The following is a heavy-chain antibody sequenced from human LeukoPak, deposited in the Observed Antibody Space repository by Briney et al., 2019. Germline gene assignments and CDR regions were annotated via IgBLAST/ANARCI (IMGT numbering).Heavy chain of an antibody. D-gene: IGHD5-18*01. Sequence: SETLSLTCTVSGGSISSYYWSWIRQPPGKGLEWIGYIYYSGSTNYNPSLKSRVTISVDTSKNQFSLKLSSVTAADTAVYYCAREVRSYGTFDYWGQGTLVTVSS. V-gene: IGHV4-59*01. J-gene: IGHJ4*02. CDR1: GGSISSYY. CDR3: AREVRSYGTFDY. CDR2: IYYSGST.